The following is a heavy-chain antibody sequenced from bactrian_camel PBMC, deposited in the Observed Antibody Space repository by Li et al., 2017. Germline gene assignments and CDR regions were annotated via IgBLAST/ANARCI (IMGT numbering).Heavy chain of an antibody. V-gene: IGHV3S53*01. CDR3: ARETEWVGYHEFAEY. CDR1: YIDSSYC. CDR2: IDAIDKK. J-gene: IGHJ4*01. Sequence: HVQLVESGGGSVQAGGSLNLTCVYIDSSYCMGWFRQAPGKEREGVATIDAIDKKRYADSVKGRFTISRDNAKNTLYLRLSSLRPEDTAMFYCARETEWVGYHEFAEYWGQGTQVTVS. D-gene: IGHD5*01.